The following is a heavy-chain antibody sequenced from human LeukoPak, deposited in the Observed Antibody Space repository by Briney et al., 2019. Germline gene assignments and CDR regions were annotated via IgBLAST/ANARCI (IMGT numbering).Heavy chain of an antibody. V-gene: IGHV1-18*01. CDR3: ARDDSSGYHPYVFDY. CDR2: ISAYNGNT. J-gene: IGHJ4*02. CDR1: GYTFTSYG. Sequence: ASVKVSCKASGYTFTSYGISWVRQAPGQGLEWMGWISAYNGNTNYAQKLQGRVTMTTDTSTSTAYMELRSLRSDDTAVYYCARDDSSGYHPYVFDYWGQGTLVTVSS. D-gene: IGHD3-22*01.